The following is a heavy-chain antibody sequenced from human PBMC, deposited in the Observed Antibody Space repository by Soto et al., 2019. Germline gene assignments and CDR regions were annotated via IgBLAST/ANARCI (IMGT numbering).Heavy chain of an antibody. V-gene: IGHV4-39*01. Sequence: QLQLQESGPGLVKPSETLSLTCSVSGDSINSDNYYWGWIRQPPGKGLEWIGSIYYRGNTYYNPSLKPRVTITLDKSKTQSPLKLNPGTAADSAVYFCARLEGLATISYYFDFWGQGTLVTVSS. CDR1: GDSINSDNYY. CDR2: IYYRGNT. J-gene: IGHJ4*02. CDR3: ARLEGLATISYYFDF. D-gene: IGHD3-3*01.